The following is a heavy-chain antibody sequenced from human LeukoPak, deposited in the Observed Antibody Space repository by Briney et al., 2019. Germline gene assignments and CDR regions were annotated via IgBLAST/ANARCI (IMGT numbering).Heavy chain of an antibody. D-gene: IGHD2-8*01. CDR3: AKEGDIVLMVYAYFDY. V-gene: IGHV3-23*01. J-gene: IGHJ4*02. CDR2: ISGSGGST. Sequence: GGSLRLSCAASGFTFSSYAMSWVRQAPGKGLEWVSAISGSGGSTYYADSVKGRFTISRDNSKNTLYLQMNSLRAEDTAVYYCAKEGDIVLMVYAYFDYWGQGTLVTVSS. CDR1: GFTFSSYA.